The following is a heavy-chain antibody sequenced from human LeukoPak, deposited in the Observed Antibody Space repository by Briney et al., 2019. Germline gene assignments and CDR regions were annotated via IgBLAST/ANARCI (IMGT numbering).Heavy chain of an antibody. CDR3: ASGSPAGDY. CDR2: ISSSKRYI. J-gene: IGHJ4*02. D-gene: IGHD1-26*01. V-gene: IGHV3-21*01. CDR1: GFSFSSYS. Sequence: SGGSLRLSCAASGFSFSSYSMNWVRQAPGKGLEWVSSISSSKRYIYYADSVKGQFTISRDNAKNSLYLEMTSLRAEDTAVYYCASGSPAGDYWGQGTLVTVSS.